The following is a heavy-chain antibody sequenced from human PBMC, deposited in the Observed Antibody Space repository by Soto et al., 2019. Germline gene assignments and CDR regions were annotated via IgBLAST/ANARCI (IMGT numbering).Heavy chain of an antibody. Sequence: QPGGSLRLSCAASGFTFSSYGMHWVRQAPGKGLEWVAVISYDGSNEYYADSVKGRFTISRDNSKNTLYLQMNSLRAEDTAVYYCAKDPQGDGYNYPLFDYWGQGTLVTVSS. CDR1: GFTFSSYG. D-gene: IGHD5-12*01. V-gene: IGHV3-30*18. CDR2: ISYDGSNE. CDR3: AKDPQGDGYNYPLFDY. J-gene: IGHJ4*02.